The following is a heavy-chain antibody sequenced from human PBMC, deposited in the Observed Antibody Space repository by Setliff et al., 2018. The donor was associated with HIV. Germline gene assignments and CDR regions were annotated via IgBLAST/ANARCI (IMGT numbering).Heavy chain of an antibody. Sequence: ASVKVSCKASGYSFTSYGFTWVRQAPGQGLEWMGWISAHNGHTEYAQKFQDRVTMSTDTSTTTAFMELRSLISDDTAVYYCARGVPADGYAFDVWGQGTQVTVSS. J-gene: IGHJ3*01. CDR3: ARGVPADGYAFDV. D-gene: IGHD6-13*01. V-gene: IGHV1-18*01. CDR1: GYSFTSYG. CDR2: ISAHNGHT.